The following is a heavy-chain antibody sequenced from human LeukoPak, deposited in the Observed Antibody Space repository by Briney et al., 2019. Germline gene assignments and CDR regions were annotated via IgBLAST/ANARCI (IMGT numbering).Heavy chain of an antibody. J-gene: IGHJ5*02. Sequence: PGGSLRLSCAASGFTFSSFEMNWVRQAPGKGPEWVSYISSSGGTIYYADSVKGRFTVSRDNAKNSLYLQMNSLRAEDTAVYYCARETYYNWFDPWGQGALVTVSS. CDR1: GFTFSSFE. CDR2: ISSSGGTI. CDR3: ARETYYNWFDP. V-gene: IGHV3-48*03. D-gene: IGHD1-26*01.